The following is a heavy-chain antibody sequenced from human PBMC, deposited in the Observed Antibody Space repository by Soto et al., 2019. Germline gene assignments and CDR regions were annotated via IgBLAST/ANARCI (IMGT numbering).Heavy chain of an antibody. D-gene: IGHD2-21*02. CDR2: IDPSDPRT. Sequence: PGESLKISCEASGYMFPIYHISWVRQMPGKGLEWVCKIDPSDPRTMYRPSSRARITISVDKSINTAYLEWGRLKASDTAMYYCARHDSYGDFDFWGQGTQVTVSS. J-gene: IGHJ4*02. CDR1: GYMFPIYH. V-gene: IGHV5-10-1*01. CDR3: ARHDSYGDFDF.